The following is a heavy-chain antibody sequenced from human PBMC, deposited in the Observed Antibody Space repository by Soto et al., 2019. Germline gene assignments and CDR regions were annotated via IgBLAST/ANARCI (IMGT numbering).Heavy chain of an antibody. D-gene: IGHD6-13*01. V-gene: IGHV1-3*01. CDR1: GYTFTSYA. CDR2: INAGNGNT. J-gene: IGHJ5*02. CDR3: AREGGPTGIAAAGTRFDA. Sequence: ASVKVSCKASGYTFTSYAMHWVRQAPGQRLEWMGWINAGNGNTKYSQKFQGRVTITRDTSASTAYMELSSLRSEDTAVYYCAREGGPTGIAAAGTRFDAWGQGTLVTVSS.